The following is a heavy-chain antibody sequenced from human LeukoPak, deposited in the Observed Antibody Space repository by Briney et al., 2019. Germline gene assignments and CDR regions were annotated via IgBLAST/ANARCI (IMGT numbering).Heavy chain of an antibody. CDR1: GFTFSSYA. Sequence: PGGSLRLSCAASGFTFSSYAMSWVRQAPGKGLEWVSAISGSGGSTYYADSVKGRFTISRDNSKNTLYLQMNCLRAEDTAVYYCAKEGPRIVGATHDVEDYWGQGTLVTVSS. V-gene: IGHV3-23*01. J-gene: IGHJ4*02. D-gene: IGHD1-26*01. CDR3: AKEGPRIVGATHDVEDY. CDR2: ISGSGGST.